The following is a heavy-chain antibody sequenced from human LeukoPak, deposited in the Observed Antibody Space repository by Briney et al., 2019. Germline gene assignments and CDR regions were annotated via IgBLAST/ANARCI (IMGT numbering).Heavy chain of an antibody. J-gene: IGHJ6*02. Sequence: GASVKVSCKASVGTFSSYAISWVRQAPGQGLEWMGGIIPIFGTANYAQKFQGRVTITADESTSTAHMELSSLRSEDTAVYYCARVVRRYFDWLSPLPGMDVWGQGTTVTVSS. CDR2: IIPIFGTA. D-gene: IGHD3-9*01. CDR1: VGTFSSYA. CDR3: ARVVRRYFDWLSPLPGMDV. V-gene: IGHV1-69*13.